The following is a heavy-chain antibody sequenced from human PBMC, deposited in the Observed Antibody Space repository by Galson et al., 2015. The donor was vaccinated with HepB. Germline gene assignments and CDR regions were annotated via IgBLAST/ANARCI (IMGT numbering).Heavy chain of an antibody. D-gene: IGHD4-11*01. CDR1: GFIFSTYA. CDR3: VKFPYTNYVGFDY. Sequence: SLRLSCAASGFIFSTYAMHWVRQAPGKGLEYVSGISSNGGNTYYADSVKGRFTISRDNSKNTLSLQMSSLRAEDTALYYCVKFPYTNYVGFDYWGQGTLVTVSS. V-gene: IGHV3-64D*06. J-gene: IGHJ4*02. CDR2: ISSNGGNT.